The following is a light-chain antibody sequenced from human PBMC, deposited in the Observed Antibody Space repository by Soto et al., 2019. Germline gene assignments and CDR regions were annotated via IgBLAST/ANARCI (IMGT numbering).Light chain of an antibody. J-gene: IGKJ1*01. CDR2: YTS. CDR3: HKRQSWPRK. Sequence: EIVLTQSPATLSSSPGETATLSCSASQYVGTRLAWYQHKPGQAPRLLIYYTSNRATGIPARFSGSGSGTGFTLTINSLAPEDFAIYYCHKRQSWPRKFGQGTKVDIK. V-gene: IGKV3-11*01. CDR1: QYVGTR.